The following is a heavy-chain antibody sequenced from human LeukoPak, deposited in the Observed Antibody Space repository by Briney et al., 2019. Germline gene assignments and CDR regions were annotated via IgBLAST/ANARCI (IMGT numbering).Heavy chain of an antibody. V-gene: IGHV5-51*01. Sequence: GESLKISCKGSGYSFTSYWIGWVRQMPGKGLEWMGIIYPGDSDTRYSPSFQGQVTISADKSISTAYLQWSSLKASGTAMYYCARAYDSSGYFLDYWGQGTLVTVSS. J-gene: IGHJ4*02. D-gene: IGHD3-22*01. CDR1: GYSFTSYW. CDR3: ARAYDSSGYFLDY. CDR2: IYPGDSDT.